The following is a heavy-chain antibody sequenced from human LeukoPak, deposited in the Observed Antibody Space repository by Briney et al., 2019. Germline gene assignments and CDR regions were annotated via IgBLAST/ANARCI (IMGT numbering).Heavy chain of an antibody. J-gene: IGHJ4*02. D-gene: IGHD3-3*01. V-gene: IGHV4-59*08. Sequence: SETLSLTCTVSGGSISSYYWSWIREPPGKGLEWIGYIYYSGSTIYNPSLKSRVTISVDTSKNQFSLKLSSVTAADTAVYYCARFFWSGSKGLDYWGQGNLVTVSS. CDR2: IYYSGST. CDR3: ARFFWSGSKGLDY. CDR1: GGSISSYY.